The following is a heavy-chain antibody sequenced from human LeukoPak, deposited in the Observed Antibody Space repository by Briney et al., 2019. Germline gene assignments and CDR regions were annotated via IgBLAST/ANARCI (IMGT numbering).Heavy chain of an antibody. J-gene: IGHJ4*02. CDR1: GFTFSSYW. Sequence: PGGSLRLSCAASGFTFSSYWMSWVRQAPGKGLEWVSIISGSGGSTYYADSVKGRFTISRDNSKNTLYLQMNSLRAEDTAVYYCAKALYSSSWYYFDYWGQGTLVTVSS. CDR2: ISGSGGST. V-gene: IGHV3-23*01. CDR3: AKALYSSSWYYFDY. D-gene: IGHD6-13*01.